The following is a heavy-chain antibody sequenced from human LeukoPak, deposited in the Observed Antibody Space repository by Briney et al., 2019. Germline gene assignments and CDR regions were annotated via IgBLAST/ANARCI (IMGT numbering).Heavy chain of an antibody. D-gene: IGHD2-2*01. J-gene: IGHJ4*02. CDR2: IYYSGST. Sequence: PSQTLSLXCTVSGGSISSGDYYWSWNRQPPGKGPDWIGYIYYSGSTYYNPSLKSRVTISVDTSKNQFSLKLSSVTAADTAVYYCARDACSSTSCRYDYWGQGTLVTVSS. CDR3: ARDACSSTSCRYDY. V-gene: IGHV4-30-4*08. CDR1: GGSISSGDYY.